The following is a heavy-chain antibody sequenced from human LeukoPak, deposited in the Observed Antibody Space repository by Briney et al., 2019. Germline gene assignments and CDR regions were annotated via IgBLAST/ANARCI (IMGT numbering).Heavy chain of an antibody. Sequence: SETLSLTCTVSGGSISSSSYYWGWIRQPPGKGLEWIGSIYYSGSTYYNPSLKSRVTISVDTSKNQFSLKLSSVTAADTAVYYCASSPRGYCSSTSCYGYYFDYWGQGTLVTVSS. V-gene: IGHV4-39*01. CDR1: GGSISSSSYY. CDR3: ASSPRGYCSSTSCYGYYFDY. CDR2: IYYSGST. D-gene: IGHD2-2*01. J-gene: IGHJ4*02.